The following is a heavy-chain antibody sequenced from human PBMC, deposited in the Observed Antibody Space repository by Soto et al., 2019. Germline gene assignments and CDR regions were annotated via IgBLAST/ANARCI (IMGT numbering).Heavy chain of an antibody. J-gene: IGHJ6*02. Sequence: EAQLLESGGGLVQPGGSLRLSCAGSGFTFSNYAMSWVRQAPGQGLEWVAALSPNGCNTYYEDSVRGRFTISRDNSKNTLFLQMNSLRAEDTAVYYCAKAGSFTVFGVVVMSYYSYGLDVWGQGTTVPVSS. V-gene: IGHV3-23*01. CDR3: AKAGSFTVFGVVVMSYYSYGLDV. CDR1: GFTFSNYA. D-gene: IGHD3-3*01. CDR2: LSPNGCNT.